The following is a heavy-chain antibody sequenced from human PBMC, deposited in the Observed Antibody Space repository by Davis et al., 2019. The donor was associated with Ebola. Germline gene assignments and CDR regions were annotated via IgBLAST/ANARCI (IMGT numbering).Heavy chain of an antibody. CDR2: ISSSSSYI. V-gene: IGHV3-21*01. Sequence: PGGSLRLSCAASGFTFSSYSMNWVRQAPGKGLEWVSSISSSSSYIYYADSVKGRFTISRDNAKNSLYLQMNSLRAEDTAVYYCARDGEAVAGIGVYYFDYWGQGTLVTVSS. CDR3: ARDGEAVAGIGVYYFDY. CDR1: GFTFSSYS. D-gene: IGHD6-19*01. J-gene: IGHJ4*02.